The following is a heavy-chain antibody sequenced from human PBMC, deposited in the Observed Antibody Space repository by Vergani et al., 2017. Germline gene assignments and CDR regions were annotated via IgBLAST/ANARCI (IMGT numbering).Heavy chain of an antibody. CDR2: IYTSGST. V-gene: IGHV4-61*02. D-gene: IGHD1-26*01. J-gene: IGHJ6*02. Sequence: QVQLQESGPGLVKPSQTLSLTCTVSGGPISRGSDYWGWIRPPAGKGLEWIGRIYTSGSTNYNPSLKSRVTISVDTAENQFSLRLRSVTAADTAVYYCARDSGSYSPINYYYGMDVWGQGP. CDR1: GGPISRGSDY. CDR3: ARDSGSYSPINYYYGMDV.